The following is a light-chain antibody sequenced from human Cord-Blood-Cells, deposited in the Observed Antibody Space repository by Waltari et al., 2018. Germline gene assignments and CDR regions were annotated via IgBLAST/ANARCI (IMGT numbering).Light chain of an antibody. V-gene: IGLV2-23*02. Sequence: QSALTQPASVSGSPGQSITISCTGTSSDVGSYNLVSWYQQHPGKAPKSMIYEVSKRPSGVSNRFSGSKSGNTASLTISGLQAEDEADYYCCSYAGSSTSFGGGTKLTVL. CDR1: SSDVGSYNL. CDR2: EVS. J-gene: IGLJ2*01. CDR3: CSYAGSSTS.